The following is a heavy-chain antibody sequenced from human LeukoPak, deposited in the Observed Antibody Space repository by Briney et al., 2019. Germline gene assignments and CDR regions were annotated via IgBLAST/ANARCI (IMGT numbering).Heavy chain of an antibody. CDR1: GFTFSRHA. J-gene: IGHJ4*02. CDR3: TTDPRD. CDR2: ISATGDTT. V-gene: IGHV3-23*01. Sequence: GGSLRLSCAASGFTFSRHAMSWVRQAPGKGLEWVSGISATGDTTYYADSVKGRFTISRDNSENTIFLQMNSLKTEDTAVYYCTTDPRDWGQGTLVTVSS.